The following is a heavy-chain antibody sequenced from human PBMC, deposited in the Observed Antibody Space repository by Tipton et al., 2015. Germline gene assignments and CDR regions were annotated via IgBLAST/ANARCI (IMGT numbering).Heavy chain of an antibody. CDR3: ARDLEHGMDV. D-gene: IGHD5-24*01. Sequence: TLSLTCAVSGGSITTNSYHWGWVRQPPGKGLEWIASIYYTGTTYYNPSLKSRVTISVDTSKNQFSLKLSSVTAADTAVYYCARDLEHGMDVWGQGTTVTVSS. CDR2: IYYTGTT. J-gene: IGHJ6*02. CDR1: GGSITTNSYH. V-gene: IGHV4-39*07.